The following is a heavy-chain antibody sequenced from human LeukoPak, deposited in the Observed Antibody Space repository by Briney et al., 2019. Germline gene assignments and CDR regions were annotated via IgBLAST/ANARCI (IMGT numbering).Heavy chain of an antibody. CDR3: ARNFPGVGCSGGSCYAY. CDR1: GGSIISSSYY. Sequence: SETLSLTCTVSGGSIISSSYYWGWIRQPPGKGLEGIGTIYYSGTTYYNPSLKSRVTISIDTSKNQFSLKLSSVTAADTAVYYCARNFPGVGCSGGSCYAYWGQGTLLTVPS. D-gene: IGHD2-15*01. CDR2: IYYSGTT. V-gene: IGHV4-39*07. J-gene: IGHJ4*02.